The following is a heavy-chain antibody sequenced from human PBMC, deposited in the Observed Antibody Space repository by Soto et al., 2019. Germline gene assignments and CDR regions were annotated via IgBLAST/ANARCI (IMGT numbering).Heavy chain of an antibody. D-gene: IGHD4-17*01. CDR1: GGSVSSNSAA. J-gene: IGHJ4*02. Sequence: SPTLTLTCAMSGGSVSSNSAAWKWIRQSPSRGLEWLGRTYYRSKLYNDYAVSVKSRITINPDTSKNQFSLQLNSVTPEDTAVYYCARDSPCYGDFVLFDYWGQGTLVTVSS. CDR2: TYYRSKLYN. CDR3: ARDSPCYGDFVLFDY. V-gene: IGHV6-1*01.